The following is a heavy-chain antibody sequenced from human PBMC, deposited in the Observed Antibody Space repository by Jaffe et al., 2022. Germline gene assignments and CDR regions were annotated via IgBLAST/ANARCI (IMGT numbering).Heavy chain of an antibody. Sequence: QVQLVQSGAEVKKPGASVKVSCKASGYTFTSYAMHWVRQAPGQRLEWMGWINAGNGNTKYSQKFQGRVTITRDTSASTAYMELSSLRSEDTAVYYCARDGYITIFGVVLYYFDYWGQGTLVTVSS. CDR3: ARDGYITIFGVVLYYFDY. CDR1: GYTFTSYA. D-gene: IGHD3-3*01. J-gene: IGHJ4*02. CDR2: INAGNGNT. V-gene: IGHV1-3*01.